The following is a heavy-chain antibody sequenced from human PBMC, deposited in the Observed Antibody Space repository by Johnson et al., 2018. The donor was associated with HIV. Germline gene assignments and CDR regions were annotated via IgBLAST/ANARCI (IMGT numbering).Heavy chain of an antibody. J-gene: IGHJ3*02. D-gene: IGHD5-12*01. CDR1: GFTFSSYW. CDR2: IKQDGSEK. CDR3: ARVGVSGYDLAAFDI. V-gene: IGHV3-7*02. Sequence: VLLVESGGGLVQPGGSLRLSCAASGFTFSSYWMSWVRQAPGKGLEWVANIKQDGSEKYYVDSVKGRFTISRDNAKNSLYLHMNSLRTEDTAIYYCARVGVSGYDLAAFDIWGRGTMVTVSS.